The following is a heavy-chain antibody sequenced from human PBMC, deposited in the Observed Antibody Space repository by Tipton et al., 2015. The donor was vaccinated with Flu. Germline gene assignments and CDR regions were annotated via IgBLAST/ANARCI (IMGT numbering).Heavy chain of an antibody. CDR2: IHYSGKT. Sequence: TLSLTCTVSGGSISSASDYWGWVRQTPGKGLEWIGNIHYSGKTYYNMPLKSRVTISVDTSNNQFSLKLTSVTAADTGLYYCARDRIVNGFWTGYERYGMDVWGQGTTVTVS. CDR1: GGSISSASDY. D-gene: IGHD3/OR15-3a*01. CDR3: ARDRIVNGFWTGYERYGMDV. V-gene: IGHV4-39*07. J-gene: IGHJ6*02.